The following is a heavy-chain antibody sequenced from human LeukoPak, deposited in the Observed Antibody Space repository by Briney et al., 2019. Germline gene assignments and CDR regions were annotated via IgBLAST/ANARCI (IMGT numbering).Heavy chain of an antibody. D-gene: IGHD3-22*01. CDR3: ARPAANYYDSSDY. J-gene: IGHJ4*02. V-gene: IGHV4-39*01. Sequence: PETLSLTCTVSGGSISSSSYYWGWIRQPPGKGLEWIGSIYYSGSTYYNPSLKSRVTISVDMSKNQFSLKLSSVTAADTAVYYCARPAANYYDSSDYWGQGTLVTVSS. CDR1: GGSISSSSYY. CDR2: IYYSGST.